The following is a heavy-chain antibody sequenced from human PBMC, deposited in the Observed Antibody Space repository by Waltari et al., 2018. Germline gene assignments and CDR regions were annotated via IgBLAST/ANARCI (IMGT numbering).Heavy chain of an antibody. CDR3: ASTYYDFWSGYQTYYFDY. J-gene: IGHJ4*02. V-gene: IGHV4-4*02. Sequence: QPPGKGLEWIGEIYHSGSTNYNPSLKSRVTISVDKSKNQFSLKLSSVTAADTAVYYCASTYYDFWSGYQTYYFDYWGQGTLVTVSS. D-gene: IGHD3-3*01. CDR2: IYHSGST.